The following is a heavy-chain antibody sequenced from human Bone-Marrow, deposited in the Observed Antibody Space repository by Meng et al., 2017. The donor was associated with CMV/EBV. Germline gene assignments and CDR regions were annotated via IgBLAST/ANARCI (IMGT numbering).Heavy chain of an antibody. CDR1: GFTFSNYW. Sequence: GESLKISCAASGFTFSNYWLSWVRQAPGKGLEWVASIKPDGSEKYYADSVKGRFTISRDIARKSLFLQMGSLRAEDTAVYYCARDPGWGALDYWGQGILVTVSS. J-gene: IGHJ4*02. CDR2: IKPDGSEK. CDR3: ARDPGWGALDY. D-gene: IGHD1-26*01. V-gene: IGHV3-7*01.